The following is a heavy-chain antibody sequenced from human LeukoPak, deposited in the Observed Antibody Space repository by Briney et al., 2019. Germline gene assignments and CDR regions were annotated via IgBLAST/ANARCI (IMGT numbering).Heavy chain of an antibody. V-gene: IGHV4-59*01. CDR2: IYYSGST. CDR3: ARGSPVGDY. CDR1: GGSISSYY. Sequence: PSETLSLTCTVSGGSISSYYWSWIRQPPGKGLEWIGYIYYSGSTNYSPSLRSRVTISVDTSKNQFSLKLTSVTAADTAVYYCARGSPVGDYWGQGTLVTVSS. J-gene: IGHJ4*02. D-gene: IGHD3-10*01.